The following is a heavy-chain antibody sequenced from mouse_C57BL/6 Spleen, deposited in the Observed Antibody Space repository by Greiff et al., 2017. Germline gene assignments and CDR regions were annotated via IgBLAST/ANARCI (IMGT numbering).Heavy chain of an antibody. CDR2: IHPNSGST. D-gene: IGHD1-1*01. CDR1: GYTFTGYW. Sequence: QVHVKQPGAELVKPGASVKLSCKASGYTFTGYWMHWVKQRPGQGLEWIGMIHPNSGSTNYNEKFKSKATLTVDKSSSTAYMQLSSLTSEDSAVYYCARNYGSSYAMDYWGQGTSVTVSS. V-gene: IGHV1-64*01. CDR3: ARNYGSSYAMDY. J-gene: IGHJ4*01.